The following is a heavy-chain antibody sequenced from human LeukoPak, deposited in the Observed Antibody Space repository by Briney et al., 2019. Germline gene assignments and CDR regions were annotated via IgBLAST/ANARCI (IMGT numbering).Heavy chain of an antibody. CDR3: ARDREGYDSSGGLTH. V-gene: IGHV3-7*01. J-gene: IGHJ4*02. CDR1: GFTFSSYW. D-gene: IGHD3-22*01. CDR2: IKHDGSDK. Sequence: GGSLRLSCAASGFTFSSYWMSWVRQAPGKGLEWVANIKHDGSDKYFVDSVKGRFTISRDNARNSLYLEMNSLRAEDTALYRCARDREGYDSSGGLTHWGQGTLVIVSS.